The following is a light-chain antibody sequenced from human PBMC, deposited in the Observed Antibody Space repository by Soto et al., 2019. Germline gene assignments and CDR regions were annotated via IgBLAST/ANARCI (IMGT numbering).Light chain of an antibody. CDR1: SSDIPYYNW. CDR3: ATYPASDTQV. V-gene: IGLV2-14*01. CDR2: DVN. Sequence: QSALTQRASVSGSPGQSITISCTGTSSDIPYYNWVSWYQHNPDTAPKLIIYDVNIRPSGVSNRFSGFKSGDAASLTISGLQTEDEADYYCATYPASDTQVFGVGTKLTVL. J-gene: IGLJ3*02.